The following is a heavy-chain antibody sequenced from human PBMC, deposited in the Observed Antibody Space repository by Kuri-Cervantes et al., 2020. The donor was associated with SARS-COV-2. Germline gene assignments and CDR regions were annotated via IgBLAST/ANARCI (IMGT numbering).Heavy chain of an antibody. CDR2: IYYSGST. CDR1: GGSISSSSYY. J-gene: IGHJ4*02. CDR3: ARADPVTHLFDY. Sequence: SETLSLTCTVSGGSISSSSYYWGWIRQPPGKGLEWIGSIYYSGSTYYNPSLKSRVTMSVDTSKNQFSLKLSSVTAADTAVYYCARADPVTHLFDYWGQGTLVTVSS. D-gene: IGHD4-17*01. V-gene: IGHV4-39*01.